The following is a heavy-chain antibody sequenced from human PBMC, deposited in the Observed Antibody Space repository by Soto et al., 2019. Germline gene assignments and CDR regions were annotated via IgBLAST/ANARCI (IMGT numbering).Heavy chain of an antibody. Sequence: SETLSLTCTVSGGSISSSSYYWGWIRQPPGKGLEWIGSIYYSGSTYYNPSLKSRVTISVDTSKNQFSLKLSSVTAADTAVYYCARHGVGGYYSPPIGMDVWGQGTTVTVSS. V-gene: IGHV4-39*01. CDR1: GGSISSSSYY. D-gene: IGHD5-12*01. J-gene: IGHJ6*02. CDR2: IYYSGST. CDR3: ARHGVGGYYSPPIGMDV.